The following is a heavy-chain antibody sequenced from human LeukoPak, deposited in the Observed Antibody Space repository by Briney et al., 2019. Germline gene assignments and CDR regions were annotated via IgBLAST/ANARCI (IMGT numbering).Heavy chain of an antibody. CDR2: IYSGGST. Sequence: GGSLRLSCAASGFTVSSNYMSWVRQAPGKGLEWVSVIYSGGSTYYADSVKGRFTISRDNSKNTLYLQMNSLRAEDTAVYYCAGARGYSYAYYFDYWGQGTLVTVSS. J-gene: IGHJ4*02. CDR3: AGARGYSYAYYFDY. D-gene: IGHD5-18*01. V-gene: IGHV3-66*01. CDR1: GFTVSSNY.